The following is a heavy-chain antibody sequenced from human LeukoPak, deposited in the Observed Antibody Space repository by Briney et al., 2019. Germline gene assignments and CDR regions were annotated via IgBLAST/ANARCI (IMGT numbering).Heavy chain of an antibody. Sequence: SETLSLTCAVSGYPISSTYYWGWIRQPPGKGLEWIGSIYNSGSTYYNPSLKSRVTISVDTSKNQFSLQLSSVTAADTAVYYCARNSTSFYFDYWGQGTLVTVSS. CDR2: IYNSGST. CDR1: GYPISSTYY. V-gene: IGHV4-38-2*01. J-gene: IGHJ4*02. D-gene: IGHD2/OR15-2a*01. CDR3: ARNSTSFYFDY.